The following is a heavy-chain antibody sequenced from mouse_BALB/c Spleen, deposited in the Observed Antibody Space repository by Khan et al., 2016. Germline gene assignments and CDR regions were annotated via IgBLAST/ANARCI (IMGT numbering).Heavy chain of an antibody. CDR3: DIYYAYDGGFAY. CDR2: IWGDGST. Sequence: QVQLKESGPGLVAPSQSLSITCTVSGFSITGFAVNWVRQPPGKGLEWLGAIWGDGSTDYDSALKSRLSISKDDSKSQVFLKMNSLQTDDTARYYCDIYYAYDGGFAYWGQGSLVTVSA. D-gene: IGHD2-2*01. V-gene: IGHV2-6-7*01. CDR1: GFSITGFA. J-gene: IGHJ3*01.